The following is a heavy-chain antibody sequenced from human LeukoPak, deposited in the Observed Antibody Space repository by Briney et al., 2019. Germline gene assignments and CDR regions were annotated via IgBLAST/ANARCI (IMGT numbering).Heavy chain of an antibody. D-gene: IGHD3-22*01. Sequence: SVKVSCKASGGTFSSYAISWVRQAPGQGLEWMGRIIPILGIANYAQKFQGRVTITADKSTSTAYMELSSLRSEDTAVYYCAIDMSYYDSSGYGPEYFQHWGQGTLVTVSS. CDR1: GGTFSSYA. CDR3: AIDMSYYDSSGYGPEYFQH. V-gene: IGHV1-69*04. CDR2: IIPILGIA. J-gene: IGHJ1*01.